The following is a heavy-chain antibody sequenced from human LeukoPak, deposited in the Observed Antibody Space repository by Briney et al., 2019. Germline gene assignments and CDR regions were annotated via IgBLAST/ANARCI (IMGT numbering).Heavy chain of an antibody. D-gene: IGHD2-21*01. CDR2: INHSGST. CDR3: ARHIRYYYYCMDV. V-gene: IGHV4-34*01. CDR1: GGSISSYY. Sequence: SETLSLTCTVSGGSISSYYWSWIRQPPGKGLEWIGEINHSGSTNYNPSLKSRVTISVDTSKNQFSLKLSSVTAADTAVYYCARHIRYYYYCMDVWGKGTTVTISS. J-gene: IGHJ6*03.